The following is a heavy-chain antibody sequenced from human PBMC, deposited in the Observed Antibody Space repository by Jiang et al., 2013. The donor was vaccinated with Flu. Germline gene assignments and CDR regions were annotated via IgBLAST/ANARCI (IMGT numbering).Heavy chain of an antibody. CDR3: ARDRGAVAGTAYYYYYGMDV. J-gene: IGHJ6*02. D-gene: IGHD6-19*01. V-gene: IGHV6-1*01. CDR1: GDSVSSNSAA. CDR2: TYYRSKWYN. Sequence: QTLSLTCAISGDSVSSNSAAWNWIRQSPSRGLEWLGRTYYRSKWYNDYAVSVKSRITINPDTSKNQFSLQLNSVTPEDTAVYYCARDRGAVAGTAYYYYYGMDVWGQGTTVTVSS.